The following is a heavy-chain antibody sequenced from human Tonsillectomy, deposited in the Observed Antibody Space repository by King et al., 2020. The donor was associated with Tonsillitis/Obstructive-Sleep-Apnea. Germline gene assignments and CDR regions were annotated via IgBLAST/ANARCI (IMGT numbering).Heavy chain of an antibody. CDR3: AREGEYCSGGSCYSGNFNFDY. CDR2: INHSEST. Sequence: VQLQQWGAGLLKPSETLSLTCAVYGGSFSGYYWSWIRQPPGKGLEWIGEINHSESTNYNPSSKIRVTISVDTSKNQFSLKLSSVTAADTAVYYCAREGEYCSGGSCYSGNFNFDYWGQGTLVTVSS. V-gene: IGHV4-34*01. CDR1: GGSFSGYY. D-gene: IGHD2-15*01. J-gene: IGHJ4*02.